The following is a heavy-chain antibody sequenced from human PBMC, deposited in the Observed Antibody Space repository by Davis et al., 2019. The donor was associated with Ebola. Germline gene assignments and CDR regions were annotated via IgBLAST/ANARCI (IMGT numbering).Heavy chain of an antibody. CDR1: GFTFSRYG. D-gene: IGHD2-8*01. CDR2: IRSDGSEK. J-gene: IGHJ6*02. Sequence: PGGSLRLSCEASGFTFSRYGTHWVRQAPGKGLEWVAFIRSDGSEKHYEDAVKGRFTISRDNSKKTLYLQMNSLRAEDTALYYCAKEYDINGDTYGMDVWGQGTTVTVSS. CDR3: AKEYDINGDTYGMDV. V-gene: IGHV3-30*02.